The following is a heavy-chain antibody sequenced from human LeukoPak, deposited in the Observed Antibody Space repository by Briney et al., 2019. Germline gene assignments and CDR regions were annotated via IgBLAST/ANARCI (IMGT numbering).Heavy chain of an antibody. CDR1: GYTFTSYD. CDR3: TRDRSYCTTSSCYGGFDY. CDR2: MNPNSGNT. J-gene: IGHJ4*02. Sequence: ASVKVSCKASGYTFTSYDINWVRQATGQGLEWMGWMNPNSGNTGYAQKFQGRVTLARDTSISTVYMELSSLRSDDTAVYYCTRDRSYCTTSSCYGGFDYWGLGTLVTVSS. V-gene: IGHV1-8*01. D-gene: IGHD2-2*01.